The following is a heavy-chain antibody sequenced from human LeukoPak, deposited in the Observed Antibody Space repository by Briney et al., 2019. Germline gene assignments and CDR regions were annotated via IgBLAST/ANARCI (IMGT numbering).Heavy chain of an antibody. CDR2: IFYSGTV. Sequence: PSETLSLTCADSGASLSPYSWSWIRQSPGNRLEWMGDIFYSGTVNSNPSLQSRVTMSVDTSKNLFSLSLTSVTAADTAVYYCARGLRGDHGWDVWGQGTTVTVSS. D-gene: IGHD3-16*01. CDR1: GASLSPYS. V-gene: IGHV4-59*01. CDR3: ARGLRGDHGWDV. J-gene: IGHJ6*02.